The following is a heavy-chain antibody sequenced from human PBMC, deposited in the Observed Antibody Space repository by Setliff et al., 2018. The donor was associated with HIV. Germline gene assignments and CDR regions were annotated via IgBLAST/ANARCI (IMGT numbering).Heavy chain of an antibody. CDR3: AKDSEAVAVKHYYMDV. CDR2: IWYDGSKT. J-gene: IGHJ6*03. V-gene: IGHV3-30*02. CDR1: GFTFSSYG. Sequence: HPGGSLRLSCAASGFTFSSYGMHWVRQAPGKGLEWVAFIWYDGSKTYYADSVQGRFTISRDTPSNTVYLQMNSLRAEDTALYYCAKDSEAVAVKHYYMDVWGRGTTVTVSS. D-gene: IGHD6-19*01.